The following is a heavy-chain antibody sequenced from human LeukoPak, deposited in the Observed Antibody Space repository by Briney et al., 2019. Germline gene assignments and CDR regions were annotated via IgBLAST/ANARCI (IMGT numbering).Heavy chain of an antibody. CDR1: GYTFTGYY. CDR3: ARLTAMVGNEFDY. CDR2: INPNSGGT. V-gene: IGHV1-2*02. D-gene: IGHD5-18*01. J-gene: IGHJ4*02. Sequence: KPGASVKVSCKASGYTFTGYYMHWVRQAPGQGLEWMGWINPNSGGTNYAQKFQGRVTMTRDTSISTAYMELSRLRSDDTAVYYCARLTAMVGNEFDYWGQGTLVTVSS.